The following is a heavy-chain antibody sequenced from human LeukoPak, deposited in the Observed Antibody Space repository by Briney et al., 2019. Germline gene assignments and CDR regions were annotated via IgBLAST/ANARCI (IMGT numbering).Heavy chain of an antibody. CDR1: GGSFSGYY. CDR2: INHSGST. CDR3: ARNSIVYSGYARYYYYYMDV. V-gene: IGHV4-34*01. J-gene: IGHJ6*03. D-gene: IGHD5-12*01. Sequence: SETLSLTCAVYGGSFSGYYWSWIRQPPGKGLEWIGEINHSGSTNYNPSLKSRVTISVDTSKNQFSLKLSSVTAADTAVYYCARNSIVYSGYARYYYYYMDVWGKGTTVTISS.